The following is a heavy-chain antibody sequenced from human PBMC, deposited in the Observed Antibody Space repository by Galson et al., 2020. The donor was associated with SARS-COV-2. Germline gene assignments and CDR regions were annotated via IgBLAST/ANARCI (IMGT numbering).Heavy chain of an antibody. J-gene: IGHJ4*02. CDR1: GFTFTSNG. CDR2: NT. V-gene: IGHV1-18*01. CDR3: ARFSYRSGYPSFDY. D-gene: IGHD3-22*01. Sequence: ASVKVSCKASGFTFTSNGISWMRQAPGQGLEWMGWNTNYAQKFQGRVTMTTDTSTTKAYMELRGLRSDDTAVYYCARFSYRSGYPSFDYWGQGTLVTVSS.